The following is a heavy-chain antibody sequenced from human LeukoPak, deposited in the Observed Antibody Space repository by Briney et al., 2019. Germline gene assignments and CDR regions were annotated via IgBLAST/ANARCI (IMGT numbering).Heavy chain of an antibody. CDR1: GFTFSSYS. Sequence: PGGSLRLSCAASGFTFSSYSMNWVRQAPGKGLEWVSYMSSSSSTIYYADSVKGRFTIYRDNAKNSLYLQMSSLRAEDTAVYYCAREAPRLLWFGESINFDYWGQGTLVTVSS. D-gene: IGHD3-10*01. CDR2: MSSSSSTI. CDR3: AREAPRLLWFGESINFDY. V-gene: IGHV3-48*01. J-gene: IGHJ4*02.